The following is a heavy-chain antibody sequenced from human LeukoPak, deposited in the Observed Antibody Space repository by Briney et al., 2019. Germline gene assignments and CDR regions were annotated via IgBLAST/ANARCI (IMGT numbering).Heavy chain of an antibody. J-gene: IGHJ4*02. V-gene: IGHV4-4*07. CDR3: ARTSARGAQFDY. D-gene: IGHD3-10*01. Sequence: PSETLSLTCSVSGGSISSYYWSWIRQPAGKGLEWIGRIYSSGSTNYNPSLKTRVTMSLDTSKNQFSLNLTTVTAADTAVYYCARTSARGAQFDYWAQGTLVTVSS. CDR2: IYSSGST. CDR1: GGSISSYY.